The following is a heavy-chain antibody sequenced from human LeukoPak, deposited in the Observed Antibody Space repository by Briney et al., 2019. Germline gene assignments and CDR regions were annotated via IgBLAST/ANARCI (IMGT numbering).Heavy chain of an antibody. J-gene: IGHJ5*02. CDR1: GYTFTSYD. D-gene: IGHD6-19*01. V-gene: IGHV1-8*01. Sequence: ASVKVSCKASGYTFTSYDINWVRQATGQGLEWMGWMNPNSGNTGYAQKFQGRVTMTRNTSISTAYMELSSLRSEDTAVYYCARGIAVAGFNWFDPWGQGTLVTVSS. CDR2: MNPNSGNT. CDR3: ARGIAVAGFNWFDP.